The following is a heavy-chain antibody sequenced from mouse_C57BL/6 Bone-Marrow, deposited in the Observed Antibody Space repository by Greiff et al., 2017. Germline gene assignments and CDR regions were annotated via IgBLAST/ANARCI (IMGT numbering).Heavy chain of an antibody. CDR1: GYTFTSYW. CDR2: IDPSDSAT. J-gene: IGHJ4*01. V-gene: IGHV1-52*01. Sequence: QVQLQQPGAELVRPGSSVKLSCKASGYTFTSYWMHWVKQRPVQGLEWIGNIDPSDSATHYNQKFKGKATLTVDQSSSTAYMQLSSLTSEDSAVYYCARAGFYAMDYWGQGTSVTVSS. CDR3: ARAGFYAMDY.